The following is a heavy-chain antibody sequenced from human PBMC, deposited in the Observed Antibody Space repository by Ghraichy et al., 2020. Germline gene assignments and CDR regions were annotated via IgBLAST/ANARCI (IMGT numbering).Heavy chain of an antibody. D-gene: IGHD3-3*01. V-gene: IGHV3-23*01. CDR3: AKASQHYDFWSGYPFDP. Sequence: GGSLRLSCAASGFTFSSYAMSWVRQAPGKGLEWVSAISGSGGSTYYADSVKGRFTISRDNSKNTLYLQMNSLRAEDTAVYYCAKASQHYDFWSGYPFDPWGQGTLVTVSS. CDR1: GFTFSSYA. J-gene: IGHJ5*02. CDR2: ISGSGGST.